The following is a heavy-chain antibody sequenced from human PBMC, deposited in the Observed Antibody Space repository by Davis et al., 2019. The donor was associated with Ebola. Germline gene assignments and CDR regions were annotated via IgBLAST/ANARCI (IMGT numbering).Heavy chain of an antibody. CDR3: AKDPFSKADI. J-gene: IGHJ3*02. Sequence: SLKISCAASGFTFDDYAMHWVRQGPGKGLEWVSGITWNSGIFAYADSVRGRFTISRDDAKNSLFLQMNSLRAEDTAMYYCAKDPFSKADIWGQGTMVTVSS. CDR2: ITWNSGIF. CDR1: GFTFDDYA. V-gene: IGHV3-9*01.